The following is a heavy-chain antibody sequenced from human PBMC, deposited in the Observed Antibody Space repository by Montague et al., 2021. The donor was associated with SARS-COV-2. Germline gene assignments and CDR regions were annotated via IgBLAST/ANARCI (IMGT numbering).Heavy chain of an antibody. V-gene: IGHV4-59*01. J-gene: IGHJ4*01. D-gene: IGHD3-22*01. CDR1: GGSISSYY. CDR3: ARGDYYDSTGYYDY. CDR2: IYYSGST. Sequence: SETLSLTCTVSGGSISSYYWSWIRQPPGKGLEWIGYIYYSGSTNXNPSLKSRVTISVDTSKNQFSLKVRSVTAADTAVYYCARGDYYDSTGYYDYWGQGTLVTVSP.